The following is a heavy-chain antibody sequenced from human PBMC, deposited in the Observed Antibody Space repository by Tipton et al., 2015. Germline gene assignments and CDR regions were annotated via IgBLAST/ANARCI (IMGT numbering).Heavy chain of an antibody. CDR3: ARARGRHGGLFDS. CDR1: AYSISSDYY. Sequence: TLSLTCAVSAYSISSDYYWGWIRQPPGKGLEWIGSISHSGNTYYNPSLKSRVTMSRDTAKNQFSLEMRSVTATDTAVDYCARARGRHGGLFDSWGQGTLVTVSS. V-gene: IGHV4-38-2*01. J-gene: IGHJ4*02. D-gene: IGHD4-23*01. CDR2: ISHSGNT.